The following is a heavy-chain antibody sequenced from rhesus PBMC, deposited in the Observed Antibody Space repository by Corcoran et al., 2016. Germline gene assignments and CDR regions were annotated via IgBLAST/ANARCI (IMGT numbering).Heavy chain of an antibody. J-gene: IGHJ3*01. V-gene: IGHV4-173*01. D-gene: IGHD1-7*02. CDR1: GGSLSSNY. CDR3: ATGGIRQVWLDWNDGAFDF. CDR2: ISGRGGST. Sequence: LQLQESGPGLVKPSEPLSLTCAVSGGSLSSNYCTWIRQPPGKGLAWTGCISGRGGSTDNNPSLKSRVIISKDTFKNQFSLKRSSVTAADTAVDYGATGGIRQVWLDWNDGAFDFWGQGLRVTVSS.